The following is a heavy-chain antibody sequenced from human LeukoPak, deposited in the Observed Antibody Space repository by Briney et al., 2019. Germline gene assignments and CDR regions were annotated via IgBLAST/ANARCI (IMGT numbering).Heavy chain of an antibody. CDR3: TRGIYGSGSSVATDFDY. J-gene: IGHJ4*02. CDR2: ISWNSGSI. CDR1: GFTFDDYA. V-gene: IGHV3-9*01. Sequence: GGSLRLSCAASGFTFDDYAMHWVRQAPGKGLEWVSGISWNSGSIGYADSVKGRFTISRDNVRNSLFLQMNSLRADDTAIYYCTRGIYGSGSSVATDFDYWGQGTLVTVSS. D-gene: IGHD3-10*01.